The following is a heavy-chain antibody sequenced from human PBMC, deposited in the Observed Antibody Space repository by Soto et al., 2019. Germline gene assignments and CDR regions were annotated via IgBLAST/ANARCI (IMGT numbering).Heavy chain of an antibody. CDR2: ISAYNGNT. J-gene: IGHJ4*02. CDR1: GYTFTRYG. CDR3: ARWKDIVLVTDF. V-gene: IGHV1-18*01. D-gene: IGHD2-2*01. Sequence: QVQLVQSGAEVKKPGASVKVSCKTSGYTFTRYGISWVRQAPGQGLEWMGWISAYNGNTNYAQKLQGRVTMTTDTSTSTADRELRSLRSDDTAVYYCARWKDIVLVTDFWGQGTLVTVSS.